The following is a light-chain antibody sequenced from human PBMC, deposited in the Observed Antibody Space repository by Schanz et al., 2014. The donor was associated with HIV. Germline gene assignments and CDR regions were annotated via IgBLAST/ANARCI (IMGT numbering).Light chain of an antibody. CDR3: QQRSNWPPMYT. J-gene: IGKJ2*01. CDR1: QRVSSSY. V-gene: IGKV3-11*01. CDR2: DAS. Sequence: EIVLTQSPGTLSLSPGERATLSCRARQRVSSSYFAWYQQKPGQAPRPLIYDASNRATGIPARFSGSGSGTDFTLTISSLEPEDFALYYCQQRSNWPPMYTFGQGTKLEIK.